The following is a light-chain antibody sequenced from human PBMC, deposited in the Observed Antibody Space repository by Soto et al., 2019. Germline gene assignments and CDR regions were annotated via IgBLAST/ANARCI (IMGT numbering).Light chain of an antibody. V-gene: IGKV3-20*01. Sequence: EIVLTQSPVTLSVSPGERVTLSCRARQSVNSNYLAWYQQRPGQAPRLLIFGASYRATDIPDTFSGSGSGTDFTLTISRLEPEDFAVYYCQQYSSSPPEFTFGPGTRVDSK. CDR2: GAS. J-gene: IGKJ3*01. CDR1: QSVNSNY. CDR3: QQYSSSPPEFT.